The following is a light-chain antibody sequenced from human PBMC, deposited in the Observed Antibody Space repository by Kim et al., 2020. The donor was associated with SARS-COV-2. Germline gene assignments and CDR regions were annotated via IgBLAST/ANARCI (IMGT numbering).Light chain of an antibody. V-gene: IGKV1-39*01. CDR3: QHSST. Sequence: SSLSASVGDRVSITCRAGQSISSHLNWYQQKPGNAPNLLIHGASTLQSGVPARFSGSGSGTDFTLTISSLQPEDFASYYCQHSSTFGQGTKVDIK. J-gene: IGKJ1*01. CDR1: QSISSH. CDR2: GAS.